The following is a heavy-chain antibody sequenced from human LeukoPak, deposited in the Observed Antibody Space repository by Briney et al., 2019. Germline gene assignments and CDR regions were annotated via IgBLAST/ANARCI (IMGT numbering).Heavy chain of an antibody. CDR1: GFTFDDYA. CDR3: ARDIWYGDYSRYYFDY. D-gene: IGHD4-17*01. V-gene: IGHV3-9*01. Sequence: GGSLRLSCAASGFTFDDYAMHWVRQAPGKGLEWVSGISWNSGSIGYADSVKGRFTISRDNAKNSLYLQMNSLTAEDTAVYYCARDIWYGDYSRYYFDYWGQGTLVTVSS. CDR2: ISWNSGSI. J-gene: IGHJ4*02.